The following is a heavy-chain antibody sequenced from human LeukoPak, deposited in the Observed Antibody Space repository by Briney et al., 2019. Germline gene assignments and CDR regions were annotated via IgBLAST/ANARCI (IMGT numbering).Heavy chain of an antibody. CDR2: ISSSGSTI. J-gene: IGHJ4*02. D-gene: IGHD3-3*01. Sequence: PGGSLRLSCAASGFTFSSYNMSWIRQAPGKGLEWVSYISSSGSTIYYADSVKGRFTISRDNAKNSLYLQMNSLRAEDTAVYYCARDLGYDFWSGYSIAYWGQGTLVTVSS. CDR3: ARDLGYDFWSGYSIAY. CDR1: GFTFSSYN. V-gene: IGHV3-11*04.